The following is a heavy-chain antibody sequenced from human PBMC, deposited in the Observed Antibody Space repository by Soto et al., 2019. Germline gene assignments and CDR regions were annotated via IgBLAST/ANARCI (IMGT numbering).Heavy chain of an antibody. CDR2: IYYSGTT. CDR1: GGSISSYY. V-gene: IGHV4-59*04. CDR3: ARGHYYYGMDV. J-gene: IGHJ6*02. Sequence: SETLSLTCTVSGGSISSYYWSWIRQPPGKGLEWIGYIYYSGTTYYTPSLKSRLTMSMDRANDHFSLNLTSVTAADTAVYFCARGHYYYGMDVWGQGITVTVSS.